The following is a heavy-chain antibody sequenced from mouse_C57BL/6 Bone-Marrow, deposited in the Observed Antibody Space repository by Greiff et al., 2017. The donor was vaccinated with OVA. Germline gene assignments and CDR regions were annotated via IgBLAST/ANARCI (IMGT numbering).Heavy chain of an antibody. CDR3: ARGETTVESRAFAY. Sequence: VQLQQSGPELVKPGASVKMSCKASGYTFTSYVMHWVKQKPGQGLEWIGYINPYNDGTKYNEKFKGKATLTSDKSSSTAYMELSSLTSEDSAVYYCARGETTVESRAFAYWGQGTLVTVSA. CDR1: GYTFTSYV. CDR2: INPYNDGT. J-gene: IGHJ3*01. V-gene: IGHV1-14*01. D-gene: IGHD1-1*01.